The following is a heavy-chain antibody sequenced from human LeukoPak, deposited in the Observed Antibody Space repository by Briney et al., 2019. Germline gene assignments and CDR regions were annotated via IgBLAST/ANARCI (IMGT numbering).Heavy chain of an antibody. V-gene: IGHV4-61*02. CDR2: IYSSGST. D-gene: IGHD6-13*01. J-gene: IGHJ5*02. Sequence: SETLSLTCTVSGGSISSGNYYWSWIRQPAGKGLEWIGCIYSSGSTNYNPSLKSRVTISEDTSKNQFSLKLTSVTAADTAVYYCARDLFTSSWYRWFDPWGQGTLVTVSS. CDR1: GGSISSGNYY. CDR3: ARDLFTSSWYRWFDP.